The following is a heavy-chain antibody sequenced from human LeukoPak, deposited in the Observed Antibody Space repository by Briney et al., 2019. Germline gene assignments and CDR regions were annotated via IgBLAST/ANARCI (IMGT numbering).Heavy chain of an antibody. CDR2: ISGSGGST. CDR3: AKVPNYCGGDCLQYYSDY. D-gene: IGHD2-21*01. J-gene: IGHJ4*02. CDR1: GFTFSSYA. Sequence: PGGSLRLSCAASGFTFSSYAMSWVRQAPGKGLEWVSAISGSGGSTYYADSVKGRFTISRDNSKNTLYLQMNSLRAEDTAVYYCAKVPNYCGGDCLQYYSDYWGQGTLVTVSS. V-gene: IGHV3-23*01.